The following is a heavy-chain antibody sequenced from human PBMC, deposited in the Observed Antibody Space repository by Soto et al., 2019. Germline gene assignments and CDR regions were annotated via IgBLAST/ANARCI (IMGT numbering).Heavy chain of an antibody. CDR2: INAGYGNT. CDR1: GYTFTNYV. D-gene: IGHD3-10*01. J-gene: IGHJ5*02. CDR3: AKNVNYYGSGRKNIFDL. V-gene: IGHV1-3*01. Sequence: GASVKVSCKTSGYTFTNYVMHWVRQAPGQRLEWMGWINAGYGNTKYSQNLQGRVTITSDTSARTAYMELSSLRSEDTAMYFCAKNVNYYGSGRKNIFDLWGQGTLVTVPS.